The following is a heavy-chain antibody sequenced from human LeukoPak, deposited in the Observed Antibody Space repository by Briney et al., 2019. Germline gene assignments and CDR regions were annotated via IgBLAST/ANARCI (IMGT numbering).Heavy chain of an antibody. Sequence: SETLSLTCAVYGGSFSGYYWSWIRQPPGKGLEWIGEINHSGSTNYNPSLKSRVTISVDTSKNQFSLKLSSVTAADTAVYYCARVGATVLPPRKYAFDIWGQGTMVTVSS. V-gene: IGHV4-34*01. J-gene: IGHJ3*02. D-gene: IGHD4-11*01. CDR3: ARVGATVLPPRKYAFDI. CDR2: INHSGST. CDR1: GGSFSGYY.